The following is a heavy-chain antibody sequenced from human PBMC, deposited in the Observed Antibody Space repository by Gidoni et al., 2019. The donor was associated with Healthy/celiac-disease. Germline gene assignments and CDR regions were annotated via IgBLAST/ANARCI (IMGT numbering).Heavy chain of an antibody. V-gene: IGHV3-23*01. D-gene: IGHD6-6*01. J-gene: IGHJ4*02. CDR1: GFTFGSYA. CDR2: ISGSGGST. CDR3: ANTPTRFDRTSSSSPRGVDY. Sequence: EVQLLESGGGLVQPGGSLRLSCAASGFTFGSYAMSWVRQAPGKGLEWVSAISGSGGSTYYADSVKGRFTISRDNSKNTLYLQMNSLRAEDTAVYYCANTPTRFDRTSSSSPRGVDYWGQGTLVTVSS.